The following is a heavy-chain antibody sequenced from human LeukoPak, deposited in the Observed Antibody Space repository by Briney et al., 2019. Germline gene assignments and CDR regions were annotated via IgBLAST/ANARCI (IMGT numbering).Heavy chain of an antibody. CDR1: GDSIRSRSYY. J-gene: IGHJ3*02. Sequence: SETLSLTCTVSGDSIRSRSYYWGWIRQPPGKGLEWIGSIYYSGNTYYNPSLKSRVTISVDTSKNQFSLKLKSVTAADTAVYYCARHGISWYSAFDIWGQGTMVTVSS. CDR2: IYYSGNT. CDR3: ARHGISWYSAFDI. V-gene: IGHV4-39*01. D-gene: IGHD6-13*01.